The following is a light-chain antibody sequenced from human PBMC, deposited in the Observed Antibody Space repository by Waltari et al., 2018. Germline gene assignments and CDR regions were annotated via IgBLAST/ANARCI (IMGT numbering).Light chain of an antibody. Sequence: EIVVTQSPATLSLSPGERVTLSCRASQIVTNNFAWFQQRPGQAPRLLIYNASTRATDIPARVSGSGSGTEFTLTINSLQSEDLAIYYWQVRTSWLWTFGQGTKV. CDR1: QIVTNN. J-gene: IGKJ1*01. CDR2: NAS. CDR3: QVRTSWLWT. V-gene: IGKV3-15*01.